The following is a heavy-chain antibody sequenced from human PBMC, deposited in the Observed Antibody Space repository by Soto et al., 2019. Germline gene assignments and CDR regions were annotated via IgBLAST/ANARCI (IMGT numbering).Heavy chain of an antibody. CDR3: ARGDATKIVVTTYYAMDV. CDR1: GGSLSNFG. D-gene: IGHD3-22*01. Sequence: QVQLVQSGAEVKKPGSSVKVSCTASGGSLSNFGISWVRQAPGQGLEWMGAIIPVFGTPNYAQKFQDRVTINADESTTTVYMEVRSLTSEDTAVYYWARGDATKIVVTTYYAMDVWCQGTTVTVSS. J-gene: IGHJ6*02. CDR2: IIPVFGTP. V-gene: IGHV1-69*12.